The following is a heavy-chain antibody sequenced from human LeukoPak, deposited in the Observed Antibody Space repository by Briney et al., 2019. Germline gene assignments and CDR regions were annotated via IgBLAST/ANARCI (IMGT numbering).Heavy chain of an antibody. CDR1: GFTFSDYG. CDR2: RYYSGST. J-gene: IGHJ4*02. V-gene: IGHV4-38-2*01. D-gene: IGHD1-26*01. CDR3: ATSSGSYYY. Sequence: GSLRLSCAASGFTFSDYGMSWVRQPPGKGLEWIGSRYYSGSTYYNPSLKSRVTISVDTSKNQFSLKLSSVTVADTAVYYCATSSGSYYYWGQGTLVTVSS.